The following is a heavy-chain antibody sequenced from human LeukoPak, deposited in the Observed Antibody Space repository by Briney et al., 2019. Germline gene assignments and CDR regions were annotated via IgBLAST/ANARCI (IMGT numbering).Heavy chain of an antibody. CDR2: INPIGSST. V-gene: IGHV1-46*01. J-gene: IGHJ3*02. CDR3: ARVNSYYYDTSDKDAFDI. Sequence: GASEKVSRTASGYTFTRHFMHWVRQAPGQGREWMGIINPIGSSTRYTQNSHGTVTMTRETSTSTVYMELSSLSSEDTAVYYCARVNSYYYDTSDKDAFDIWGQGTMVTVSS. D-gene: IGHD3-22*01. CDR1: GYTFTRHF.